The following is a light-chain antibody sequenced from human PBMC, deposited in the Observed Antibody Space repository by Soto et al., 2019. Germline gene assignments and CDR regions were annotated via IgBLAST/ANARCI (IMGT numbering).Light chain of an antibody. J-gene: IGKJ1*01. CDR2: DAS. CDR3: QQYNSYSWT. Sequence: DIHMTQSPSTLSASVGYRFTITCGASQSISSWLAWYQQKPGKAPKLLIYDASSLESGVPSRFRGSGSGTEFTLTISSLPPDDFETYYCQQYNSYSWTFGQGTKVDNK. CDR1: QSISSW. V-gene: IGKV1-5*01.